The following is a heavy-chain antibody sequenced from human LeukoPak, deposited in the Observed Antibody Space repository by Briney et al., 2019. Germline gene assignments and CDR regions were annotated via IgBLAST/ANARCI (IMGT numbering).Heavy chain of an antibody. CDR2: ISTSSSYI. J-gene: IGHJ6*04. CDR3: AELGITMIGGV. CDR1: GFTFSSYS. D-gene: IGHD3-10*02. Sequence: GGSLRLSCTASGFTFSSYSMNWVRQAPGKGLEWVSSISTSSSYIYYADSVKGRFTISRDNARNSLYLQMNSLRAEDTAVYYCAELGITMIGGVWGKGTTVTISS. V-gene: IGHV3-21*06.